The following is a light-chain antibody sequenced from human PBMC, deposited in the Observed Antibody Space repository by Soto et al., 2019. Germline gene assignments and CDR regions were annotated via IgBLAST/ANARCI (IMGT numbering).Light chain of an antibody. CDR2: AAS. CDR3: QQSYRFPKT. V-gene: IGKV1-9*01. J-gene: IGKJ1*01. Sequence: IQLTQSPSSLSASVGDRVTITCRASQGISSYLAWYQQKPGKAPKLLIYAASTLQSGVPSRFSGSGSGTDFTLTISSLQPEDFATYYCQQSYRFPKTFGRGTKVDIK. CDR1: QGISSY.